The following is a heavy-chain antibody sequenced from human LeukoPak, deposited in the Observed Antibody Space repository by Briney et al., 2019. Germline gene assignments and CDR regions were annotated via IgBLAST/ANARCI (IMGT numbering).Heavy chain of an antibody. CDR1: GGSISSGGYY. J-gene: IGHJ4*02. Sequence: SETLSLTCSVSGGSISSGGYYWSWIRQHPGKGLEWIGYIYYSGSTYYNPSLKSRVTISVDTSKNQFSLKLSSVTAADTAVYYCASAYYYDSSGYYTRGNGFDYWGQGTLVTVSS. CDR3: ASAYYYDSSGYYTRGNGFDY. V-gene: IGHV4-31*03. CDR2: IYYSGST. D-gene: IGHD3-22*01.